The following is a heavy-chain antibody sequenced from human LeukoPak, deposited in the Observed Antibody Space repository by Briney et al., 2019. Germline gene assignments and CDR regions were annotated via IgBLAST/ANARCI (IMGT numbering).Heavy chain of an antibody. CDR3: ARLEYYYVSGNYYKLFDY. V-gene: IGHV3-48*02. Sequence: GGSLRLSCAASGFTFSSCNMNWVRQAPGKGLEWVSDISSSGSTIYFADSVKGLFTISRDNAKNSLYLQMNSLRDEDTAVYYCARLEYYYVSGNYYKLFDYWGQGTLSPSA. J-gene: IGHJ4*02. CDR1: GFTFSSCN. CDR2: ISSSGSTI. D-gene: IGHD3-10*01.